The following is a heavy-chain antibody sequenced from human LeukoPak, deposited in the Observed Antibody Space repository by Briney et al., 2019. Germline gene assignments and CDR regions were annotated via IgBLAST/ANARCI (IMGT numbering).Heavy chain of an antibody. CDR3: VAWGNLVV. J-gene: IGHJ4*02. V-gene: IGHV3-7*01. D-gene: IGHD3-16*01. CDR1: GFTVDTYW. CDR2: IKEDGTRK. Sequence: SGGSLRLSCVASGFTVDTYWMSWVRQAPGKGLDWVAHIKEDGTRKYYVDSVRGRFTISRDNAKNSLFLQMNSLGVEDTAVFYCVAWGNLVVWGQGTLVTVSS.